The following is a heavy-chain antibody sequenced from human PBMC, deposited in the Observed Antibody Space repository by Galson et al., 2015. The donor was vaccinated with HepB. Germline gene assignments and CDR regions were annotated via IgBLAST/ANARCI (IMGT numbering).Heavy chain of an antibody. Sequence: SVKVSCKASGYTFTNDYIHWVRQAPGQGPEWMGRIKTGDGSTIYAQNLLGRVTLTRDTSTSTVYMQLSSLRPDDTAVYYCARDNGFWAFDYWGQGTLVTVSS. V-gene: IGHV1-46*04. J-gene: IGHJ4*02. CDR1: GYTFTNDY. D-gene: IGHD2-8*01. CDR3: ARDNGFWAFDY. CDR2: IKTGDGST.